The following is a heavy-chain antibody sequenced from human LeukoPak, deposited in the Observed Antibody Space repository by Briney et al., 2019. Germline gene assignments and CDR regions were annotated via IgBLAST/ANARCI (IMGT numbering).Heavy chain of an antibody. J-gene: IGHJ4*02. CDR1: GFTFSSNA. V-gene: IGHV3-23*01. CDR3: ANSLRYFDWLLSLDY. D-gene: IGHD3-9*01. Sequence: PGGSLRLSCAASGFTFSSNARSWVRQAPGNGLEWVSAISGSGGSTYYADSVKGRFTISRDNSKNTLYLQMNSLRAEDTAVYSCANSLRYFDWLLSLDYWGQGTLVTVSS. CDR2: ISGSGGST.